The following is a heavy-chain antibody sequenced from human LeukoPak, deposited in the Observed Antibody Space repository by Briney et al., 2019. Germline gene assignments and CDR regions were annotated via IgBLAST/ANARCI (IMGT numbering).Heavy chain of an antibody. CDR1: GFTFRSFA. Sequence: SGGSLRLSCAASGFTFRSFAMNWVRQAPGKGLECVSAISSGGDFTKYADSVKGRFTISRDNSKSTLYLQMNSLRAEDTAVYYCAKSVFDSSGDPYMDVWGKGTTVTISS. D-gene: IGHD3-22*01. CDR3: AKSVFDSSGDPYMDV. J-gene: IGHJ6*03. CDR2: ISSGGDFT. V-gene: IGHV3-23*01.